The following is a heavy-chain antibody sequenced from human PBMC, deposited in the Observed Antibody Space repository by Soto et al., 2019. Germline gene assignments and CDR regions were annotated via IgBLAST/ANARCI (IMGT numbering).Heavy chain of an antibody. Sequence: SENLSLTCTVSGGSISRYYWSWIRQPPGKGLEWIGYIYYSGSTNYNPSLKSRVTISVDTSKNQFSLKLSSVTAADTAVYYCARGPGDTYYDFWSGYSPMDVWGKGTTVTVSS. CDR3: ARGPGDTYYDFWSGYSPMDV. V-gene: IGHV4-59*01. J-gene: IGHJ6*04. CDR2: IYYSGST. CDR1: GGSISRYY. D-gene: IGHD3-3*01.